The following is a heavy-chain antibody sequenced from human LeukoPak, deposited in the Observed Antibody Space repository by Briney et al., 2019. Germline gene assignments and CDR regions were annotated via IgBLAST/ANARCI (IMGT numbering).Heavy chain of an antibody. Sequence: ASVKVSCKASGYTFTSYGISWVRQAPGQGLEWMGWISAYNGNTNYAQKLQGRVTMTTDTSTSTAYMELRSLRSDDTAVYYCARDVAAAGIPYYYYGMDVWGQGTTVTDSS. CDR2: ISAYNGNT. CDR1: GYTFTSYG. D-gene: IGHD6-13*01. J-gene: IGHJ6*02. V-gene: IGHV1-18*01. CDR3: ARDVAAAGIPYYYYGMDV.